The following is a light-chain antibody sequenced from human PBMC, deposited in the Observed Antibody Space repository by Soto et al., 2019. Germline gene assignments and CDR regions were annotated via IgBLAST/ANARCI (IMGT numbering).Light chain of an antibody. CDR3: CSYAGSSTYYV. CDR2: EDN. V-gene: IGLV2-23*01. Sequence: SALTQPAAVSGSPGQSITISCTGTSSDVGSYNLVSWYQQYPGKAPKLMIYEDNVRPSGVSNRFSGSKSGNTASLTISGLQAEDEADYYCCSYAGSSTYYVFGTGTKLTVL. J-gene: IGLJ1*01. CDR1: SSDVGSYNL.